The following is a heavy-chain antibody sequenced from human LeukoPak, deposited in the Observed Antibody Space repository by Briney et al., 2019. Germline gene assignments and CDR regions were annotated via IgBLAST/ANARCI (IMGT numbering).Heavy chain of an antibody. D-gene: IGHD2-2*01. J-gene: IGHJ3*02. Sequence: GGSLRLSCAASGFTFSSYGMHWVRQAPGKGLEWVAFIRYDGSNKYYADSVKGRFTISRDNSKNTLYLQMNSLRAEDTAVYYCAKDREDIVVVPAAHNDAFDIWGQGTMVTVSS. V-gene: IGHV3-30*02. CDR2: IRYDGSNK. CDR1: GFTFSSYG. CDR3: AKDREDIVVVPAAHNDAFDI.